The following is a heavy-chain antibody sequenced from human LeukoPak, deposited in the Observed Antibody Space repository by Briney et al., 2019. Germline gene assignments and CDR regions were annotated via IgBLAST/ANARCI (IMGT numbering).Heavy chain of an antibody. Sequence: GGSLRLSCAASGFTFSGSAMHWVRQASGKGLEWVGRIRSKANSYATAYAASVKGRFTISRDDSKNTAYLQMNSLKTEDTAVYYCTRTVSGGYFDFDYWGQGTLVTVSS. V-gene: IGHV3-73*01. J-gene: IGHJ4*02. D-gene: IGHD5-12*01. CDR2: IRSKANSYAT. CDR1: GFTFSGSA. CDR3: TRTVSGGYFDFDY.